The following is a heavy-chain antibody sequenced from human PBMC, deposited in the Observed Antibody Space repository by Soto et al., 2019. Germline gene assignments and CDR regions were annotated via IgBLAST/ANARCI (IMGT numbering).Heavy chain of an antibody. CDR2: INHRGST. V-gene: IGHV4-34*01. CDR1: AGSFSGYY. Sequence: PSETLSLTCAVYAGSFSGYYWSWIRQPPGKGLEWIGEINHRGSTNYNPSLKGRVTLSVDTSKNQFSLKLTSVTAADTAVYYCARHGDYVGVDSWGRGTLVTVSS. D-gene: IGHD4-17*01. J-gene: IGHJ4*02. CDR3: ARHGDYVGVDS.